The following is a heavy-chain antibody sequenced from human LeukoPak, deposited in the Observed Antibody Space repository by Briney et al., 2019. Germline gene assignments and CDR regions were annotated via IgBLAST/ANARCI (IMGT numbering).Heavy chain of an antibody. CDR2: INPNSGGT. J-gene: IGHJ3*02. V-gene: IGHV1-2*02. D-gene: IGHD6-13*01. Sequence: ASVKVSCKASGYTFTGYYMHWVRQAPGQGLEWMGWINPNSGGTNYAQKFQGRVTMTRDTSISTAYMELSRLRSDDTAVYYCARGAGWLIAAAATRDAFDIWGQGTMVNVSS. CDR1: GYTFTGYY. CDR3: ARGAGWLIAAAATRDAFDI.